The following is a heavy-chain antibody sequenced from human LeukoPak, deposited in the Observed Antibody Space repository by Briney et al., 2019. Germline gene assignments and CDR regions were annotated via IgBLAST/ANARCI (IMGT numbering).Heavy chain of an antibody. J-gene: IGHJ3*02. D-gene: IGHD2-15*01. V-gene: IGHV4-59*01. Sequence: SETLSLTCTVSGGPISRYYWSWIRQPPGKGLEWIGYIYYSGSTNYRPSPTSRATMSVDTSKNQFSLKLSSVTAADTAVYYCARDCSCSGATCPKDVFDIWGQGTMVTVSS. CDR3: ARDCSCSGATCPKDVFDI. CDR2: IYYSGST. CDR1: GGPISRYY.